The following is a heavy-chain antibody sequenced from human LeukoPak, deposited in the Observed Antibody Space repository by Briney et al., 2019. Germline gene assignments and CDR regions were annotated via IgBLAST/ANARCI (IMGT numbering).Heavy chain of an antibody. CDR1: GGTFSSYA. J-gene: IGHJ5*02. V-gene: IGHV1-18*01. CDR3: ARESSYYDFWSGYSLNWFDP. D-gene: IGHD3-3*01. CDR2: ISAYNGNT. Sequence: ASVKVSCKASGGTFSSYAISWVRQAPGQGLEWMGWISAYNGNTNYAQKLQGRVTMTTDTSTSTAYMVLRSMRSDDTAVYYCARESSYYDFWSGYSLNWFDPWGQGTLVTVSS.